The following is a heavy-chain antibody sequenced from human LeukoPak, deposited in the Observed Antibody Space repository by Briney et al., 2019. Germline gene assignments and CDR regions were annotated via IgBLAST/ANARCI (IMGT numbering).Heavy chain of an antibody. CDR3: ARDQPTVTTRPYYYGMDV. CDR2: INHSGST. Sequence: SETLSLTCAVYGGFFSGYYWSWIRQPPGKGLEWIGEINHSGSTNYNPSLKSRVTISVDTSKNQFSLKLSSVTAADTAVYYCARDQPTVTTRPYYYGMDVWGQGTTVTVSS. CDR1: GGFFSGYY. D-gene: IGHD4-17*01. J-gene: IGHJ6*02. V-gene: IGHV4-34*01.